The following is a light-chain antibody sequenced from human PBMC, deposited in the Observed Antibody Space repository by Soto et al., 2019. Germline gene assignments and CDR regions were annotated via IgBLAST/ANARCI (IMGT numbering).Light chain of an antibody. CDR2: GAS. Sequence: EIVLTQSPATLSLSPGERATLTCRASQSVGSDYLAWYQQKPGQAPRILIFGASSRATGIPDRFSGSGSGTDFTLTISRLEPADSAVYYCQQYGSSPTFGGGTKVDIK. CDR1: QSVGSDY. J-gene: IGKJ4*01. CDR3: QQYGSSPT. V-gene: IGKV3-20*01.